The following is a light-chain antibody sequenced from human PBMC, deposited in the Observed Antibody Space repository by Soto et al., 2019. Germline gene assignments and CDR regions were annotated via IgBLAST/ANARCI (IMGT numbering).Light chain of an antibody. V-gene: IGLV4-69*01. CDR3: QTWDTGIGV. CDR1: SGHSTYA. J-gene: IGLJ2*01. CDR2: VNNDGSH. Sequence: QLVLTQSPSASASLGASVKLTCTLNSGHSTYAIAWHQQHPEKGPRYLMKVNNDGSHTKGDGIPDRFSGSTSGAERHLTISSLQSEDEADYYCQTWDTGIGVFGGGTKLTVL.